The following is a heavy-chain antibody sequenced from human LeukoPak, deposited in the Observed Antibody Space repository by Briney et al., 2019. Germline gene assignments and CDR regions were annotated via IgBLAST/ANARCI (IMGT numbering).Heavy chain of an antibody. J-gene: IGHJ6*02. CDR2: STGSGGIT. Sequence: GGSLRLSCEASGFTFSRYAMIWVRQAPGKGLEWVSGSTGSGGITSYADSVKGRFTISRDNSKNTLYLQMKSLRAEDTALYYCAKGGTESYHYYGMDVWGQGTTVTVSS. CDR1: GFTFSRYA. D-gene: IGHD1-26*01. CDR3: AKGGTESYHYYGMDV. V-gene: IGHV3-23*01.